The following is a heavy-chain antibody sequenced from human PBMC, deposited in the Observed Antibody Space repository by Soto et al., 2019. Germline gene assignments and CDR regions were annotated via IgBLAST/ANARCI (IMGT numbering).Heavy chain of an antibody. CDR3: ATDDTAATSKGHDY. CDR2: AHSSGST. J-gene: IGHJ4*02. V-gene: IGHV4-59*01. Sequence: SETLSLTCIVSGASISSYYWTWVRQPPGKGLEWIGIAHSSGSTNYNPSPKSRVTISVDTTKSQFSLRLSSVTAADTAMYYCATDDTAATSKGHDYWGQGTLVPVSS. D-gene: IGHD6-25*01. CDR1: GASISSYY.